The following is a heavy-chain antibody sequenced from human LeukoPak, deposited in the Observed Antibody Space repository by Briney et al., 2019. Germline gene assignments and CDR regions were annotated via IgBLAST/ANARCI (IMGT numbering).Heavy chain of an antibody. D-gene: IGHD1-7*01. CDR3: ARRGNYGRRNWFDP. CDR2: ISSSGSTI. Sequence: GGSLRLSCAASGFTFSDYYMSWIRQAPGKGLEWVSYISSSGSTIYYADSVKGRFTISRDNAKNSLYLQMNSLRAEDTAVYYCARRGNYGRRNWFDPWGQGTLVTVSS. V-gene: IGHV3-11*04. J-gene: IGHJ5*02. CDR1: GFTFSDYY.